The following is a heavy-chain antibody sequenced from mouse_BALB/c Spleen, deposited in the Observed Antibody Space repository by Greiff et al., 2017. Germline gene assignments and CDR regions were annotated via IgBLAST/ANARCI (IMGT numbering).Heavy chain of an antibody. Sequence: EVKLVESGPGLVKPSQSLSLTCTVTGYSITSDYAWNWIRQFPGNKLEWMGYISYSGSTSYNPSLKSRISITRDTSKNQFFLQLNSVTTEDTATYYCARNYEGAYWGQGTLVTVSA. CDR1: GYSITSDYA. CDR3: ARNYEGAY. V-gene: IGHV3-2*02. CDR2: ISYSGST. D-gene: IGHD2-4*01. J-gene: IGHJ3*01.